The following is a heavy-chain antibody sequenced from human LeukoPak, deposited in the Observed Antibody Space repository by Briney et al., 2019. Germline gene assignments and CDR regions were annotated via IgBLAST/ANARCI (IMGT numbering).Heavy chain of an antibody. CDR3: AKDSGSGNNDY. D-gene: IGHD1-26*01. V-gene: IGHV1-3*01. CDR2: ISAGNGNT. CDR1: GYTFTSYA. J-gene: IGHJ4*02. Sequence: ASVNVSFKASGYTFTSYAIHWVRQAPGQRLEWMGWISAGNGNTKYSQNFQGRVTFISNTSATTAFMELSSLRSEDAAVYYCAKDSGSGNNDYWGQGTLVTVSS.